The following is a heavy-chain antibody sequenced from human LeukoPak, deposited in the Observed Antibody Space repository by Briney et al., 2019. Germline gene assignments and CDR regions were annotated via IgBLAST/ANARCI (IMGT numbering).Heavy chain of an antibody. CDR1: GGSISSYY. CDR3: ARDRLVDTAPDY. Sequence: SETLSLTCAVSGGSISSYYWSWIRQPAGKGLEWIGRIYTSGSTNYNPSLKSRVTMSVDTFKNQFFLKLSSVTDADTAVYYRARDRLVDTAPDYWGQGALVTVSS. V-gene: IGHV4-4*07. J-gene: IGHJ4*02. CDR2: IYTSGST. D-gene: IGHD5-18*01.